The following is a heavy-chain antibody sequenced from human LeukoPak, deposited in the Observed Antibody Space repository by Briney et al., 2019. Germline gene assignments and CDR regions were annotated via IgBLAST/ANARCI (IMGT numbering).Heavy chain of an antibody. V-gene: IGHV4-38-2*01. D-gene: IGHD3-9*01. CDR3: ARSVLRYFDWSREFDP. CDR2: IYYSGST. Sequence: GSLRLSCAASGFTFSSYGMHWVRQAPGKGLEWIGSIYYSGSTYYNPSLKSRVTISVDTSKNQFSLKLSSVTAADTAVYYCARSVLRYFDWSREFDPWGQGTLVTVSS. CDR1: GFTFSSYG. J-gene: IGHJ5*02.